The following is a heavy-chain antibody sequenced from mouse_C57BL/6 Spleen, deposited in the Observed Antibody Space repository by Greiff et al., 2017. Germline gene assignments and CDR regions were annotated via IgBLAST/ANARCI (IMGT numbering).Heavy chain of an antibody. J-gene: IGHJ2*01. Sequence: EVMLVESGGGLVKPGGSLKLSCAASGFTFSSYAMSWVRQTPEKRLGWVATISVGGSYTYYPDNVKGRFTISRDNAKNNLFLQRSRLKAEDTAMYYCARDRSHYLDYWGQGTTLTVSS. CDR3: ARDRSHYLDY. V-gene: IGHV5-4*01. CDR2: ISVGGSYT. CDR1: GFTFSSYA.